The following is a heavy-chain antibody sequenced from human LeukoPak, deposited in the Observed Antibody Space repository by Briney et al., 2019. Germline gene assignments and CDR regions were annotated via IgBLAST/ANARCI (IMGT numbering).Heavy chain of an antibody. V-gene: IGHV1-69*13. CDR1: GGTFSSYA. J-gene: IGHJ4*02. CDR2: ITPIFGTA. CDR3: ARDKGYYDSSED. D-gene: IGHD3-22*01. Sequence: ASVKVSCKASGGTFSSYAISWVRQAPGQGLEWMGGITPIFGTANYAQKFQGRVTITADESTSTAYMELSSLRSEDTAVYYCARDKGYYDSSEDWGQGTLVTVSS.